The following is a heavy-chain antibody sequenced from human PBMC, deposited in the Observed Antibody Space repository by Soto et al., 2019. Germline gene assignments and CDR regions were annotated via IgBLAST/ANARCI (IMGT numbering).Heavy chain of an antibody. Sequence: PGGSLRLSCAASGFTFSSYGMHWVRQAPGKGLEWVAVISYDGSNKYYADSVKGRFTISRDNSKNTLYLQMNSLRAEDTAVYYCANGTPYCSGGSCYFFDYWGQGTLVTVSS. CDR2: ISYDGSNK. CDR3: ANGTPYCSGGSCYFFDY. D-gene: IGHD2-15*01. CDR1: GFTFSSYG. J-gene: IGHJ4*02. V-gene: IGHV3-30*18.